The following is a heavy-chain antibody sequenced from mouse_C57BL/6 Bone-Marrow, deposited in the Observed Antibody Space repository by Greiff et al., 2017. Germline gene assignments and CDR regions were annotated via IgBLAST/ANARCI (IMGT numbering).Heavy chain of an antibody. CDR1: GFNIKDYY. J-gene: IGHJ3*01. Sequence: VQLQQSGAELVKPGASVKLSCTASGFNIKDYYMHWVKQRTEQGLEWIGRIDPEDGETKYAPKFPGKATITADTSSNTAYLQLSSLTSEDTAVYYCARTLLIFAYWGQGTLVTVSA. D-gene: IGHD1-2*01. CDR3: ARTLLIFAY. CDR2: IDPEDGET. V-gene: IGHV14-2*01.